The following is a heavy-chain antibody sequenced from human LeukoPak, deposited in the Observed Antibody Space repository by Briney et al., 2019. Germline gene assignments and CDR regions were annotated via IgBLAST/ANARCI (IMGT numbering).Heavy chain of an antibody. CDR1: GFTFSSYA. V-gene: IGHV3-30*04. J-gene: IGHJ5*02. D-gene: IGHD1-14*01. Sequence: GGSLRLSCAASGFTFSSYAMHWVRQAPGKGLEWVAVISYDGSNKYYADSVKGRFTISRDNSKNTLYLQMNSLRAEDTAVYYCARGSIIRTAHNWFDPWGQGTLVTVSS. CDR3: ARGSIIRTAHNWFDP. CDR2: ISYDGSNK.